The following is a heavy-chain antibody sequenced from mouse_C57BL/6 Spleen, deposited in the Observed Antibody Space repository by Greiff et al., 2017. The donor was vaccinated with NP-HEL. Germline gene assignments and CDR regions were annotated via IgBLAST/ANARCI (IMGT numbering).Heavy chain of an antibody. D-gene: IGHD4-1*01. J-gene: IGHJ4*01. CDR2: IWSGGST. CDR3: ARRPWDYALGY. CDR1: GFSFTSYG. Sequence: QVQLKESGPGLVQPSPSLSITCTVSGFSFTSYGVHWVRQSPGKGLEWLGVIWSGGSTDYNAAFISRLSISKDNSKDQGFFKMNGLQADDTAIYYCARRPWDYALGYWGQGASVTVST. V-gene: IGHV2-2*01.